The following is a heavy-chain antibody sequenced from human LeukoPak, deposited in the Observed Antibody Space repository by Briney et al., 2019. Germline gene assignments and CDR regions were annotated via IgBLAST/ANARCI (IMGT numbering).Heavy chain of an antibody. CDR2: IYYSGST. J-gene: IGHJ4*02. Sequence: SETLSLTCTVSGGSISRYYWSWIRQPPGKGLEWIGYIYYSGSTNYNPSLKSRVTISVDTSKNQFSLKLSSVTAADTAVYYCARLRYYYDSSGHSVFDYWGQGTLVTVSS. V-gene: IGHV4-59*08. CDR3: ARLRYYYDSSGHSVFDY. D-gene: IGHD3-22*01. CDR1: GGSISRYY.